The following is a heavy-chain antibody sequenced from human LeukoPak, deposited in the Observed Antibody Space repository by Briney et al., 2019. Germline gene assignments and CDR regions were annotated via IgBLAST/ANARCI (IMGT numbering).Heavy chain of an antibody. V-gene: IGHV4-34*01. Sequence: SETLSLTCAVYGGSFSGYYWSWIRQPPGKGLEWIGEINHSGSTNYNPSLKSRVTISVDTSKNQFSLKLSSVTAADTAVYYCARRGLLASEYSSSSGVDYWGQGTLVTVSS. CDR2: INHSGST. J-gene: IGHJ4*02. D-gene: IGHD6-6*01. CDR3: ARRGLLASEYSSSSGVDY. CDR1: GGSFSGYY.